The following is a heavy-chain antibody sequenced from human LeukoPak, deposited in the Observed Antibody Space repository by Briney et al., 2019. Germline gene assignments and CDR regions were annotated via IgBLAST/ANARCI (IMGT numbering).Heavy chain of an antibody. V-gene: IGHV3-33*01. J-gene: IGHJ4*02. CDR2: IWYDGSNK. CDR3: ARDLGQIDY. Sequence: PGGSLRLSCTASGFTFSTYGMHWVRQAPGKGPEWVAVIWYDGSNKYYADSVKGRFTISRDNSQNTLYLQMNSLKAEDTAVYYCARDLGQIDYWGQGTLVTVSS. CDR1: GFTFSTYG.